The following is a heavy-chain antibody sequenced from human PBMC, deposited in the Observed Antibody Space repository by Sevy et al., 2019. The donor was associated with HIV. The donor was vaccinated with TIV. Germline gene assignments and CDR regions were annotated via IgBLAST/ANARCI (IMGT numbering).Heavy chain of an antibody. Sequence: GGSLRLSCAASGFTFDDYAMHWVRQAPGQGLEWVSGINWNSDNIGYADSVKGRFTISRDNAKNSLYLQMNSLRAEDMALYYCAKGVGAARHFGLDVWGQGTTVTVSS. J-gene: IGHJ6*02. CDR2: INWNSDNI. CDR1: GFTFDDYA. V-gene: IGHV3-9*03. D-gene: IGHD6-6*01. CDR3: AKGVGAARHFGLDV.